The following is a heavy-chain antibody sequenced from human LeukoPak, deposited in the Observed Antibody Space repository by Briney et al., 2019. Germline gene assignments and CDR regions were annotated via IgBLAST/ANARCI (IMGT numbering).Heavy chain of an antibody. D-gene: IGHD4-17*01. CDR3: ARARTDGDYFDY. Sequence: ASVKVSCKASGYTFTSYDINWVRQATGQALEWMGWMNTNSGNIGYAQKFQGRVTITADKSTSTAYMQLSSLRSEDTAVYYCARARTDGDYFDYWGQGTMVTVSS. J-gene: IGHJ4*02. CDR1: GYTFTSYD. CDR2: MNTNSGNI. V-gene: IGHV1-8*03.